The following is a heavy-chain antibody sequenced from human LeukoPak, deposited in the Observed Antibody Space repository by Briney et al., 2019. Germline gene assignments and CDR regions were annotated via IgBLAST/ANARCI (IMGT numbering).Heavy chain of an antibody. J-gene: IGHJ4*02. CDR3: ARVVQDGYLVDY. D-gene: IGHD5-24*01. Sequence: SETLSLTCTVSGGSISSGGYYWSWIRQHPGKGLEWIGYIYYNGSTYYNPSLKSRVTISVDTSKNQFSLKLSSVTAADTAVYYCARVVQDGYLVDYWGQGTLVTVSS. CDR1: GGSISSGGYY. V-gene: IGHV4-31*03. CDR2: IYYNGST.